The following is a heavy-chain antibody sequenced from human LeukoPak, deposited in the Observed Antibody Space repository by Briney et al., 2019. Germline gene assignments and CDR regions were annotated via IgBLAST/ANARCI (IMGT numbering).Heavy chain of an antibody. CDR1: GYTFTSYG. J-gene: IGHJ4*02. D-gene: IGHD3-22*01. V-gene: IGHV1-18*01. Sequence: ASVKVSCKASGYTFTSYGISWVRQAPGQGLEWMGWISAYNGNTNYAQKFQGRVTMTRDTSTSTVYMELSSLRSEDTAVYYCARANYYDSSGYYLGYWGQGTLVTVSS. CDR3: ARANYYDSSGYYLGY. CDR2: ISAYNGNT.